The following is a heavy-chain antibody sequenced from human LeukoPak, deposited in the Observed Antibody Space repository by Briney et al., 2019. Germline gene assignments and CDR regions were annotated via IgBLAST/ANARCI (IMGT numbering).Heavy chain of an antibody. V-gene: IGHV3-13*01. CDR2: IGTAGDT. CDR3: ARGTPQYTSSWYNY. CDR1: GFTFSSYD. Sequence: PGGSLRLSCAASGFTFSSYDMHWVRQATGKGLEWVSAIGTAGDTYYPGSVKGRFTISRDNAKNSLFLQMNSLRAEDTAVYYCARGTPQYTSSWYNYWGQGTLVTVSS. D-gene: IGHD6-13*01. J-gene: IGHJ4*02.